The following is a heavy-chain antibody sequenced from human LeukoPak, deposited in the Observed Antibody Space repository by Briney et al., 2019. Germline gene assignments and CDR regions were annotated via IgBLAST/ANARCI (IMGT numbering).Heavy chain of an antibody. J-gene: IGHJ1*01. V-gene: IGHV1-2*02. CDR1: GHTLTVHY. D-gene: IGHD1-1*01. Sequence: ASVKVSCKASGHTLTVHYIHWVRQGPGQDLEWLGWITLHSGDTHYAQKYQGRLTMTSDTSISTGYMELSTLQFDDTAVYYCAREGQLGLDNWGQGTLVTVSS. CDR2: ITLHSGDT. CDR3: AREGQLGLDN.